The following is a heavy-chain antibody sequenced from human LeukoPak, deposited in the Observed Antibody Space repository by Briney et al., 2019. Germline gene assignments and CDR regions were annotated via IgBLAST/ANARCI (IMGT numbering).Heavy chain of an antibody. J-gene: IGHJ4*02. Sequence: ASVKVSCKVSGYTLTELSMHWVRQAPGKGLEWMGGFDPEDGGTIYAQKFQGRVTMTEDTSTDTAYMELSSLRSEDTAVYYCATATYSGSYQYFDYWGQGTLVTVSS. D-gene: IGHD1-26*01. V-gene: IGHV1-24*01. CDR2: FDPEDGGT. CDR3: ATATYSGSYQYFDY. CDR1: GYTLTELS.